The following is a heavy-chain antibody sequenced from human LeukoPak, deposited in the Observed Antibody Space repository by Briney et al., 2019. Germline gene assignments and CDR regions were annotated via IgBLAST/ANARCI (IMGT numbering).Heavy chain of an antibody. CDR1: GGSISSSSYY. CDR3: ARGAAATY. CDR2: IYYSGST. D-gene: IGHD6-13*01. V-gene: IGHV4-39*07. Sequence: SETLSLACTVSGGSISSSSYYWGWIRQPPGKGLEWIGSIYYSGSTYYNPSLKSRVTISVDTSKNQFSLKLSSVTAADTAVYYCARGAAATYWGQGTLVTVSS. J-gene: IGHJ4*02.